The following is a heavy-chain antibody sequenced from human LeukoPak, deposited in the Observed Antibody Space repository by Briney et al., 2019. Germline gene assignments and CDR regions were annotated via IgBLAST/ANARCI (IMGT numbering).Heavy chain of an antibody. CDR3: ARVGKSTSCPFFDY. V-gene: IGHV4-59*01. J-gene: IGHJ4*02. CDR1: GGSISSYY. D-gene: IGHD2-2*01. CDR2: IYYSGST. Sequence: SETLSLTCTVSGGSISSYYWGWIRHPPGKGLEWFGYIYYSGSTNYNPSLTSRVTISVATSKNQFSLKLSSVTAADAAVYYCARVGKSTSCPFFDYWGQGTLVTVSS.